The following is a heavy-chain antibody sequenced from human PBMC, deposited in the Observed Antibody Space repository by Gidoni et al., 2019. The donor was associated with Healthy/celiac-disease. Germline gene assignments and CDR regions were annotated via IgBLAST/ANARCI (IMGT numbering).Heavy chain of an antibody. J-gene: IGHJ5*02. Sequence: EVQLLASGGGLVQPGGSLRLSCAASGFTFSSYAMSWVRQAPGKGLEWVSAISGSGGSTYYADSVKGRFTISRDNSKNTLYLQMNSLRAEDTAVYYCAKGPRYCSSTSCPKNWFDPWGQGTLVTVSS. D-gene: IGHD2-2*01. CDR3: AKGPRYCSSTSCPKNWFDP. CDR2: ISGSGGST. CDR1: GFTFSSYA. V-gene: IGHV3-23*01.